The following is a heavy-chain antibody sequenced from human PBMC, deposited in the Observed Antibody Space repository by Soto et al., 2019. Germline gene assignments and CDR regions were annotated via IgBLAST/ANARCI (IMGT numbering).Heavy chain of an antibody. V-gene: IGHV1-8*01. J-gene: IGHJ4*02. CDR1: GYTFTSYD. CDR3: ARGGIAAAGTPFDY. CDR2: MNPNSGNT. Sequence: QVQLVQSGAEVKKPGASVKVSCKASGYTFTSYDINWVRQATGQGLEWMGWMNPNSGNTGYAQKVQGRVTLIRTTSXSTAYMELSSLRSEDTAVYYCARGGIAAAGTPFDYWGQGTLVTVSS. D-gene: IGHD6-13*01.